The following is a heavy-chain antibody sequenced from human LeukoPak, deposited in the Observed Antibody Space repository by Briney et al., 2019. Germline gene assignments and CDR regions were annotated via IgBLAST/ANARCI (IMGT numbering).Heavy chain of an antibody. D-gene: IGHD6-13*01. CDR3: AREGIAAAGYYYYYMDV. CDR1: GGSINIYY. Sequence: SETLSLTCTVSGGSINIYYWSWIRQPAGKGLEWIGRIYTSGSTNYNPSLKSRVTMSVDTSKNQFSLKLSSVTAADTAVYYCAREGIAAAGYYYYYMDVWGKGTTVTISS. V-gene: IGHV4-4*07. CDR2: IYTSGST. J-gene: IGHJ6*03.